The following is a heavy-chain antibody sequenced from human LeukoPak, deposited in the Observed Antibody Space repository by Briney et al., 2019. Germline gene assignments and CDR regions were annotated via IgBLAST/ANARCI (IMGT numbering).Heavy chain of an antibody. CDR3: ARDSGYCSSPSCPIDY. Sequence: GSSVKVSCKASGGTFSSYAISWVRQAPGQGLEWMGGIIPIFGTANYAQKFQGRVTITADKSTSTAYMELSSLRSEDTAVYYCARDSGYCSSPSCPIDYWGQGTLVTVSS. D-gene: IGHD2-2*01. J-gene: IGHJ4*02. V-gene: IGHV1-69*06. CDR2: IIPIFGTA. CDR1: GGTFSSYA.